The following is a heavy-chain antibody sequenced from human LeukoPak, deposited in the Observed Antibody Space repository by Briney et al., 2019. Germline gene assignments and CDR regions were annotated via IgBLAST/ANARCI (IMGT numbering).Heavy chain of an antibody. Sequence: ASVRVSCTASGYTFTGYYMHWVRQAPGQGLEWMGRINPNSGGTNYAQKFQGRVTMTRDTSISTAYVELSRLRSDDTAVYYCARLGYCSSTSCSKRYGMDVWGQGTTVTVSS. J-gene: IGHJ6*02. V-gene: IGHV1-2*06. D-gene: IGHD2-2*01. CDR1: GYTFTGYY. CDR2: INPNSGGT. CDR3: ARLGYCSSTSCSKRYGMDV.